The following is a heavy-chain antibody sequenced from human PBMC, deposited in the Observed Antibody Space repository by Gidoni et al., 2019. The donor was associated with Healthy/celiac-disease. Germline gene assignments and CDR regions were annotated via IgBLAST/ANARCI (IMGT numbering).Heavy chain of an antibody. J-gene: IGHJ4*02. D-gene: IGHD3-22*01. V-gene: IGHV3-9*01. Sequence: EVQLVESGGGLVQPGRSLRLSCAASGFPFDDYAMHWVRQAPGKGLGWVSGISWNSGSIGYADSGKGRFTLSRDNAKNSLYLQMNRLRAEDTALYYWAKGRNYYDSSCYWDFDYWGQGTLVTVSS. CDR3: AKGRNYYDSSCYWDFDY. CDR1: GFPFDDYA. CDR2: ISWNSGSI.